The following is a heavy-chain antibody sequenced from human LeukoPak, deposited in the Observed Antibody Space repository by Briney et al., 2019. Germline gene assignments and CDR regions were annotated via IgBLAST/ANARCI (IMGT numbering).Heavy chain of an antibody. V-gene: IGHV1-18*01. CDR2: ISGHNDDT. J-gene: IGHJ6*03. Sequence: ASVKVSCKASGGTFSSYAISWVRQAPGQGLEWMGWISGHNDDTNYAQRLQGRVTMTTDTSTSTAYMELRSLRSDDTAVYYCARAGYCSGGSCYPYYYYYYMDVWGKGTRSPSP. D-gene: IGHD2-15*01. CDR1: GGTFSSYA. CDR3: ARAGYCSGGSCYPYYYYYYMDV.